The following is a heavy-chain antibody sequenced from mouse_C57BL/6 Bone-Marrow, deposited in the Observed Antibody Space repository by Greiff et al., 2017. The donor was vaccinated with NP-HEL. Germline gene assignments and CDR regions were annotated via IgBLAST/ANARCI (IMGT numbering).Heavy chain of an antibody. D-gene: IGHD1-1*01. CDR1: GFNIKDSY. Sequence: DVKLVESGAELVRPGASVKLSCTASGFNIKDSYMHWVKQRPEQGLEWIGRIDPEDGDTEYAPKFQGKATMTADTSSNTAYLQLSSLTSEDTAVDYCTPFTTVGGYFDGWGQGTTLTVSS. V-gene: IGHV14-1*01. CDR2: IDPEDGDT. CDR3: TPFTTVGGYFDG. J-gene: IGHJ2*01.